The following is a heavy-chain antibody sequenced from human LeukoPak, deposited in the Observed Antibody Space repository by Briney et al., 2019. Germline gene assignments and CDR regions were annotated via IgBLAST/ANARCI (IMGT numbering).Heavy chain of an antibody. Sequence: GGSLRLSCAVSGSTISGYYMHWVRQAPGKGLVWVSRINSDGSSTTYADSVKGRFTISRDNAKNTLYLQTNSLTAEDTAVYYCAKRRDHCSGTSCYFGIYWGQGTLVTVSS. CDR2: INSDGSST. CDR1: GSTISGYY. V-gene: IGHV3-74*01. CDR3: AKRRDHCSGTSCYFGIY. J-gene: IGHJ4*02. D-gene: IGHD2-2*01.